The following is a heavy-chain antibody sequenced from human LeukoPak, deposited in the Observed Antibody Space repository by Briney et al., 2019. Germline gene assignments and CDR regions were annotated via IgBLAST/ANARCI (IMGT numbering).Heavy chain of an antibody. D-gene: IGHD3-3*01. CDR1: GGSFSGFY. CDR3: ARGPRRSRRFLELNPGKLFFFDY. V-gene: IGHV4-34*01. J-gene: IGHJ4*02. CDR2: FSHSGTT. Sequence: PSETLSLTCDIYGGSFSGFYWSWIRQPPGKGLEWIGEFSHSGTTNYNPSLKSRVTLSVDTSKNQFSLKLTSVTAADTAVYYCARGPRRSRRFLELNPGKLFFFDYWGQGTLVTVSS.